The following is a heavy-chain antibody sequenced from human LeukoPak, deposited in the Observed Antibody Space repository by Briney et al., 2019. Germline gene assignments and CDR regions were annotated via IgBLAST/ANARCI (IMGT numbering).Heavy chain of an antibody. V-gene: IGHV3-23*01. CDR1: GFTFSSYG. D-gene: IGHD2-2*01. CDR3: AHGTVYQLDY. CDR2: ISGSGGTT. J-gene: IGHJ4*02. Sequence: PGGTLRLSCAASGFTFSSYGMSWVRQAPGKGLEWVSAISGSGGTTYYADSVKGRFTISRDNSKSTLYLQMNSLRAEDTAVYYCAHGTVYQLDYWGQGTLVTVSS.